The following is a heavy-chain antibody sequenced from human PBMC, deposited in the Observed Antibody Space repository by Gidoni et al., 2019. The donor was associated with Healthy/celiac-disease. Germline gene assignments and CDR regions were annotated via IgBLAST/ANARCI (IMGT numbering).Heavy chain of an antibody. Sequence: QITLKESGPTLVKPTQTLTLTCTFSGFSLSTSGVGVGWIRQPPGKALEWLALIYWNDDKRYSPSLKSRLTITKDTSKNQVVLTMTNMDPVDTATYYCAHSPHSSSHRKGENWFDPWGQGTLVTVSS. CDR1: GFSLSTSGVG. CDR3: AHSPHSSSHRKGENWFDP. J-gene: IGHJ5*02. V-gene: IGHV2-5*01. D-gene: IGHD6-13*01. CDR2: IYWNDDK.